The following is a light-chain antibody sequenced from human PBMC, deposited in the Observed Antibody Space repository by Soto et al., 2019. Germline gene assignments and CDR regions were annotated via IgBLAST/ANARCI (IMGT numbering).Light chain of an antibody. CDR3: QQYNNWPHLT. V-gene: IGKV3D-15*01. J-gene: IGKJ4*01. CDR2: GAS. Sequence: EIVMTQSPATLSVSPGERATLSCRASKSVSSNLAWYQQKPGQAPRLLIYGASTRATDIPARFSGSGSGTEFTLTISSLQSEDFVVYYCQQYNNWPHLTFGGGTKVEIK. CDR1: KSVSSN.